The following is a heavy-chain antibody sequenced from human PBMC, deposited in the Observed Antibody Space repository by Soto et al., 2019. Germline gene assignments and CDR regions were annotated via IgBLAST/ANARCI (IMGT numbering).Heavy chain of an antibody. J-gene: IGHJ6*02. CDR2: IYYSGST. V-gene: IGHV4-59*01. CDR3: ARDYPTYYDFWSGYSGGMDV. D-gene: IGHD3-3*01. Sequence: TSETLSLTCTVSGGSISSYYWSWIRQPPGKGLEWIGYIYYSGSTNYNPSLKSRVTISVDTSKNQFSLKLSSVTAADTAVYYCARDYPTYYDFWSGYSGGMDVWGQGTTVTVSS. CDR1: GGSISSYY.